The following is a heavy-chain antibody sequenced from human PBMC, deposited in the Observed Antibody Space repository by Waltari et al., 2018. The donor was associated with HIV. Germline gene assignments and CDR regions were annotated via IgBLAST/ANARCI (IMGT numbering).Heavy chain of an antibody. CDR1: GFTFTAYA. CDR2: IGRSGATT. D-gene: IGHD4-17*01. Sequence: EVQVLESGGGLVQPGGSLRLPCSASGFTFTAYALGWVRQAPGKGLEWVSAIGRSGATTFYADPVKGRFTISRDNSKNTLYLQMNSLRAEDTAVYYCARGHRETVTTLRFDPWGQGTLVTVSS. CDR3: ARGHRETVTTLRFDP. J-gene: IGHJ5*02. V-gene: IGHV3-23*01.